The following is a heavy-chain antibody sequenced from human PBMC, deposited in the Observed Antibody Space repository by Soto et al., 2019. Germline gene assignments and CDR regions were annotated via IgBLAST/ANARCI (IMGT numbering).Heavy chain of an antibody. V-gene: IGHV1-2*03. CDR1: GYIFTGYY. CDR2: INPNSGGT. Sequence: AASVKVACKASGYIFTGYYMHWVLQAPGQGLEWMGWINPNSGGTNYAQKFQGRVTMTRDTSISTAYMELSRLRSDDTAVYYCARDKLDIVVVPASWFDPWGQGTLVTVSS. CDR3: ARDKLDIVVVPASWFDP. J-gene: IGHJ5*02. D-gene: IGHD2-21*02.